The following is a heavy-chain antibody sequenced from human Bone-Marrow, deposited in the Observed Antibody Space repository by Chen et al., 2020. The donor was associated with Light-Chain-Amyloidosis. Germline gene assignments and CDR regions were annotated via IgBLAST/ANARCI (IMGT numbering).Heavy chain of an antibody. CDR2: ISGSGGSR. CDR3: AKDISYDDILPGYPADAFDI. V-gene: IGHV3-23*04. J-gene: IGHJ3*02. D-gene: IGHD3-9*01. CDR1: GFAFSSYA. Sequence: EVQLVESGGGLLQRGGSLRLSCAASGFAFSSYAMSWVRQAPGTGLEWVSTISGSGGSRYYGDSLKGRFTISGDNSKNALLLKMNSLRAEDTAVYYCAKDISYDDILPGYPADAFDIWGQGTMVTVSS.